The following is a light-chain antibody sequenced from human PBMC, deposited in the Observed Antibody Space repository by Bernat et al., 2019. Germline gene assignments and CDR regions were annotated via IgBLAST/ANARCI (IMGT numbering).Light chain of an antibody. V-gene: IGKV1-39*01. CDR2: AAS. CDR3: QQSYTVPYT. Sequence: DIQITQSPLYVSASVGERVTITCRASQDISNSIIWYQQKPGQAPNLLIYAASNLQSGVPSRFSGDGSGTDFALTIAGLQPEDFAVYYCQQSYTVPYTFGQGT. CDR1: QDISNS. J-gene: IGKJ2*01.